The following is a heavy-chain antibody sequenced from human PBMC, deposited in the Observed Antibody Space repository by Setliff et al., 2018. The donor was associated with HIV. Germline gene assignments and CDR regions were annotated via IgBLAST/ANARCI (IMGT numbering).Heavy chain of an antibody. CDR1: AGSFSIFA. V-gene: IGHV1-69*05. CDR2: MMTIFSTT. Sequence: SVKVSCQSSAGSFSIFAINWVRQAPGQGLEWMGGMMTIFSTTNYARKFQGRVTITTDESTGTAYMELSNLRSEDTAVYYCATEGAGGSYQRASALDVWGQGTMVTVSS. J-gene: IGHJ3*01. CDR3: ATEGAGGSYQRASALDV. D-gene: IGHD1-26*01.